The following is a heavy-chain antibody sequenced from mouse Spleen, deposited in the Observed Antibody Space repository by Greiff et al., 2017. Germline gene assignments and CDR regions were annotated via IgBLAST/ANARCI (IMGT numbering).Heavy chain of an antibody. CDR1: GFTFSSYT. V-gene: IGHV5-6-4*01. CDR2: ISDGGSYT. Sequence: EVMLVESGGGLVKPGGSLKLSCAASGFTFSSYTMSWVRQTPAKRLEWVATISDGGSYTYYPDSVKGRFTISRDNAKNNLYLQMSSLKSEDTAMYYCARDYYGSSFWYFDVWGAGTTVTVSS. CDR3: ARDYYGSSFWYFDV. J-gene: IGHJ1*01. D-gene: IGHD1-1*01.